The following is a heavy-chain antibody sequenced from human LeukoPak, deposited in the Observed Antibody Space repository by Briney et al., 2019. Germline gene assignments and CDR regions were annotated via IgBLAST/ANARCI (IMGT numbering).Heavy chain of an antibody. CDR3: AKGNGGNSPLDY. CDR2: FYDSGIT. D-gene: IGHD4-23*01. J-gene: IGHJ4*02. Sequence: SETLSLTCTVSGGSIRSSIYYWDWIRQPPGKGLEWIGSFYDSGITNYNPSLKSRVTISEDTSKNQFSLRLSSITAADTAVYYCAKGNGGNSPLDYWGQGTLVTVSS. CDR1: GGSIRSSIYY. V-gene: IGHV4-39*07.